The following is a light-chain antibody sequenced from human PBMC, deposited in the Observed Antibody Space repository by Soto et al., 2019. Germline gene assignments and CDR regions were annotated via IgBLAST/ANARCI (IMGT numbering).Light chain of an antibody. CDR3: QQYGSSPPT. V-gene: IGKV3-20*01. CDR2: DAS. J-gene: IGKJ1*01. Sequence: EIVLTQSPGTLSLSPGERASLSCRASQSVSSSYLAWYQQIPGQAPRLLINDASRRATGIPDRFSGSGSGTDFTLTSSRLEPEDFAVYYCQQYGSSPPTFGQGTKVEIK. CDR1: QSVSSSY.